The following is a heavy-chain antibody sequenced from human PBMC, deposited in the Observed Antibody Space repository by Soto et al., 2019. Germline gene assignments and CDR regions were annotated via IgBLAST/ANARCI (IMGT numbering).Heavy chain of an antibody. D-gene: IGHD6-19*01. CDR1: GGSFSGYY. Sequence: SKTLSLTCAVYGGSFSGYYWSWIRQPPGKGLEWIGEINHSGSTNYNPSLKSRVTISVDTSKNQFSLKLSSVTAADTAVYYCARVTLGIAVAGTRPLGAFDIWGQGTMVTVSS. CDR3: ARVTLGIAVAGTRPLGAFDI. CDR2: INHSGST. J-gene: IGHJ3*02. V-gene: IGHV4-34*01.